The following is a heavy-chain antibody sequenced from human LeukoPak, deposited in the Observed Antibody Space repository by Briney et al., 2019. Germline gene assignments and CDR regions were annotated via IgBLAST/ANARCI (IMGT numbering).Heavy chain of an antibody. V-gene: IGHV3-21*01. CDR3: ARGSSSWYSAFDY. J-gene: IGHJ4*02. D-gene: IGHD6-13*01. CDR2: ISSSSSYI. CDR1: GFTFSDYT. Sequence: GGSLRLSCAASGFTFSDYTMNWVRQAPGKGLEWVSSISSSSSYIYYADSVKGRFTISRDNAKNSLYLQMNSLRAEDTAVYYCARGSSSWYSAFDYWGQGTLVTVSS.